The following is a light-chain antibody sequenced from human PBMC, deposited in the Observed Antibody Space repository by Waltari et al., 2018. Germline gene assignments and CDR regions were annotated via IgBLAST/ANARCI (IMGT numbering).Light chain of an antibody. Sequence: QLVLTQSPSASASLGASVKLTCTLSSGLSSNAIAWLQQQPEKGPRYLMKVTSDGSHIKGDEIPDRFSGSSSGAERYLTISSLQSEDEADYYCQTGGHGTWVFGGGTKLTVL. CDR2: VTSDGSH. CDR3: QTGGHGTWV. J-gene: IGLJ3*02. CDR1: SGLSSNA. V-gene: IGLV4-69*01.